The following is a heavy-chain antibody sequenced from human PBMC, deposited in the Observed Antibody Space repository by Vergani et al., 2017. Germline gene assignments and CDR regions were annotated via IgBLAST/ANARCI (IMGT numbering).Heavy chain of an antibody. Sequence: QAQLQQWGAGLLTPSETLSLTCAIYGGSFNDYWWTWIRQPPGKGLEWIGEIRHDGITHNSPSLKSRVTISIDTSTHQFSLTLRSVTAADTAVYYCAREGYCTNGVCFTLFDVWGQGALVTVSS. V-gene: IGHV4-34*01. D-gene: IGHD2-8*01. J-gene: IGHJ4*02. CDR2: IRHDGIT. CDR1: GGSFNDYW. CDR3: AREGYCTNGVCFTLFDV.